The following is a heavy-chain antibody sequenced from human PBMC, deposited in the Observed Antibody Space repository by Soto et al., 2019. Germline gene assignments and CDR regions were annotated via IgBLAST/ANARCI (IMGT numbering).Heavy chain of an antibody. CDR2: IYYTGETT. Sequence: QVQLQESGPGLVKPSETLSLTCSVSGVSIQTYYWGWIQQPPGKGLEWIGYIYYTGETTNYNPSLKSRVTISLDMSKNQFSLELTSLTAADTAVYDCARLGGFYQAFDSWGQGSLVTVSS. CDR3: ARLGGFYQAFDS. V-gene: IGHV4-59*08. CDR1: GVSIQTYY. D-gene: IGHD3-22*01. J-gene: IGHJ4*02.